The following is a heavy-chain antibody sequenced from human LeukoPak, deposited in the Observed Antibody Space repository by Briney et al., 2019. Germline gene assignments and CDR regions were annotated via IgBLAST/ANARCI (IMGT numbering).Heavy chain of an antibody. D-gene: IGHD3-16*01. Sequence: SETLSLTCTVSGGSISSYYWSWLRQPPGKGRVGSGHIYSSGSTNYNPSLNSRITISVDTSKNQFSLKLSSVTAADWAVYYCARATSIRGVMTFGLNAFDIRGHGTMVIVSS. CDR1: GGSISSYY. CDR3: ARATSIRGVMTFGLNAFDI. CDR2: IYSSGST. V-gene: IGHV4-59*13. J-gene: IGHJ3*02.